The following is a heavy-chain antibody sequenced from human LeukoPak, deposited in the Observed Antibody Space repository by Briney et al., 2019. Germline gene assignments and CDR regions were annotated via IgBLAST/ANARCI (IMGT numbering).Heavy chain of an antibody. CDR2: IYYSGST. CDR3: AREGRVGFGIRAFDI. CDR1: GGSISSGGYY. D-gene: IGHD2-21*01. J-gene: IGHJ3*02. Sequence: SQTLSLTCTVSGGSISSGGYYWSWIRQHPGKGLEWIGYIYYSGSTYYNPSLKSRVTISVDTSKNQFSLKLSSVTAADTAVYYCAREGRVGFGIRAFDIWGQGTMVTVSS. V-gene: IGHV4-31*03.